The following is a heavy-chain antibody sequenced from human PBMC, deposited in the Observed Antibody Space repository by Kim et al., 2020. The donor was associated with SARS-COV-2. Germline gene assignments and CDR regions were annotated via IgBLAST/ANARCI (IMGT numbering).Heavy chain of an antibody. D-gene: IGHD5-12*01. Sequence: SLKRRVTISVDTSENQFSLKLSSVTAADTAVYYCARLLPPKYRGYDDFDYWGQGTLVTVSS. CDR3: ARLLPPKYRGYDDFDY. J-gene: IGHJ4*02. V-gene: IGHV4-39*01.